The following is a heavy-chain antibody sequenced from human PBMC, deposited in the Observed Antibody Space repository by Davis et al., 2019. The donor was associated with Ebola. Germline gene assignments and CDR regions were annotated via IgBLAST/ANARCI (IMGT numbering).Heavy chain of an antibody. CDR3: VRRLTITYTMDV. D-gene: IGHD4/OR15-4a*01. V-gene: IGHV3-33*01. J-gene: IGHJ6*02. CDR1: GFTFSSYD. CDR2: IWNDGSHQ. Sequence: GGSLRLSCVASGFTFSSYDIHWVRQAPGKGLEWVAVIWNDGSHQYYGDSVKGRFTVSRDNSKNTLFLQMNSLRVDGTAVYYCVRRLTITYTMDVWGQGATVTVSS.